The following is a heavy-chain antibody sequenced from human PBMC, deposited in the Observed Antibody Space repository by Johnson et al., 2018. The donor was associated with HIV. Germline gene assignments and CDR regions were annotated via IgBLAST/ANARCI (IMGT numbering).Heavy chain of an antibody. D-gene: IGHD4-17*01. CDR2: ISWHSGSI. Sequence: FFPPGRSLLLSFASSGFPFSSSALPLFLHSPGPGLEWVSGISWHSGSIGYADSVKGRFTISRAPAPTSQSLQMNRLRAEHTSLYYCAKDIDLWGTVATLVLAVDIWGQGTMVTVSS. CDR3: AKDIDLWGTVATLVLAVDI. J-gene: IGHJ3*02. CDR1: GFPFSSSA. V-gene: IGHV3-9*01.